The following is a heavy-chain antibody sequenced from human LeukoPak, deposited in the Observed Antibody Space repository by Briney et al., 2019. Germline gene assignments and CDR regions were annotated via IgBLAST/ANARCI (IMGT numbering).Heavy chain of an antibody. V-gene: IGHV1-8*01. D-gene: IGHD3-3*01. Sequence: ASVKVSCKASGYTFTSYDINWVRQATGQGLEWMGWMNPNSGNTGYAQKFQGRVTMTRNTSISTAYMELSSLRSEDTAVYYCARTMPVLRFLEWFPRDWGQGTLVTVSS. CDR3: ARTMPVLRFLEWFPRD. J-gene: IGHJ4*02. CDR2: MNPNSGNT. CDR1: GYTFTSYD.